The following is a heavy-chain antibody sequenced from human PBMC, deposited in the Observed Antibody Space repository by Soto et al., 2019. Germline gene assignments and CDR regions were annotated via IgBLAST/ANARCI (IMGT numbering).Heavy chain of an antibody. D-gene: IGHD5-18*01. CDR2: TYYRSKWYY. J-gene: IGHJ5*02. CDR1: GDSVTGNTAG. V-gene: IGHV6-1*01. CDR3: ARVIQLWLEVNWFDP. Sequence: SQTLSLTCVISGDSVTGNTAGWNWIRQSPSRGLEWLGRTYYRSKWYYDYAGSVKGRMTINPDTSRNQFSLQLNSVSPEDTAVYYCARVIQLWLEVNWFDPWGQGSLVTVSS.